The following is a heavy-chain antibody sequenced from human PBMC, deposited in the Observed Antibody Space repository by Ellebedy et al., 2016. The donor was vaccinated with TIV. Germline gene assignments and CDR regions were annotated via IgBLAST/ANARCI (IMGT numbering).Heavy chain of an antibody. CDR3: AGDRYYGGNYRGIDY. D-gene: IGHD4-23*01. CDR1: GYTFTSHP. CDR2: INTNTGNT. Sequence: AASVKVSCKASGYTFTSHPLNWVRQAPGRGLEWMGWINTNTGNTESVPGFTGRFVFSLDTSVGTAYLQISSLQAEDTAIYYCAGDRYYGGNYRGIDYWGQGTLVTVSS. J-gene: IGHJ4*02. V-gene: IGHV7-4-1*02.